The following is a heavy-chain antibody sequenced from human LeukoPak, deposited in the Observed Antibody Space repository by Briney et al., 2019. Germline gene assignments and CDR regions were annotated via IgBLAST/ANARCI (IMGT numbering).Heavy chain of an antibody. CDR2: IDTSGGT. J-gene: IGHJ2*01. V-gene: IGHV3-13*04. CDR3: AREGFCGGDCPGYLDL. D-gene: IGHD2-21*02. Sequence: GGSLRLSCAASGFPFSSYDMHWVRQATGKGLEWVSAIDTSGGTYYPDSVRGRFTISRENAKDSFYLQMNSLTAGDTAVYYCAREGFCGGDCPGYLDLWGRGTLVTVSS. CDR1: GFPFSSYD.